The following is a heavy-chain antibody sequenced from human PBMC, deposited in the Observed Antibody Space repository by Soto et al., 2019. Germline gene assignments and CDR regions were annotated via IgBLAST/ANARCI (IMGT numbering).Heavy chain of an antibody. CDR3: PIAARGGSAFDI. CDR1: GFTFSDHY. V-gene: IGHV3-72*01. J-gene: IGHJ3*02. D-gene: IGHD6-6*01. Sequence: EVQLVESGGGLVQPGGSLRLSCVGSGFTFSDHYMDWVRQAPGKGLEWVGRIRNEANSYTTEYAASVKGRFTISRDDSKNQLDLPMNNLKAEDTAVYYGPIAARGGSAFDIWGQGTMVTVSS. CDR2: IRNEANSYTT.